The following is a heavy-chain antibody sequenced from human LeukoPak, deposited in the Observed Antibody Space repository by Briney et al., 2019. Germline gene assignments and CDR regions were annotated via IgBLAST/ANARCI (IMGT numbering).Heavy chain of an antibody. J-gene: IGHJ5*02. V-gene: IGHV1-18*01. CDR1: GYTFMNYG. Sequence: ASVKVSCKASGYTFMNYGISWVRQAPGQGLEWMGWISPYNGNTKYPQKLQGRVTMTTDTSTSTAYMELRSRRSDDTAVYYCAREASSSWPNWFDPWGQGTLVTVSS. D-gene: IGHD6-13*01. CDR3: AREASSSWPNWFDP. CDR2: ISPYNGNT.